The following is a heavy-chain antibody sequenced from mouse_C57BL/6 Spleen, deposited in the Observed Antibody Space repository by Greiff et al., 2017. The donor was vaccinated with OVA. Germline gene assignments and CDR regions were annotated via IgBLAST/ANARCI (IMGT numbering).Heavy chain of an antibody. Sequence: VMLVESGPGLVQPSQSLSITCTVSGFSLTSYGVHWVRQSPGKGLEWLGVIWSGGSTDYNAAFISRLSISKDNSKSQVFFKMNSLQADDTAIYYCATITTVVATTMDYWGQGTSVTVSS. CDR3: ATITTVVATTMDY. D-gene: IGHD1-1*01. J-gene: IGHJ4*01. CDR1: GFSLTSYG. CDR2: IWSGGST. V-gene: IGHV2-2*01.